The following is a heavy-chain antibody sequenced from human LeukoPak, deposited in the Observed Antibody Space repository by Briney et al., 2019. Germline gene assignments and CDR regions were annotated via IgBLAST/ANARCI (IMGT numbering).Heavy chain of an antibody. CDR1: GDSVSSNSAA. D-gene: IGHD3-10*01. CDR2: TYYRSKWYN. V-gene: IGHV6-1*01. CDR3: AREGYYGSGSYRVYYFDY. Sequence: SQTLSLTCVISGDSVSSNSAAWNWIRQSPSRGLEWLGRTYYRSKWYNDYAVSVKSRITINPDTSKNQFSLQLNSVTPEDTAVYYCAREGYYGSGSYRVYYFDYWGQGTLVTVSS. J-gene: IGHJ4*02.